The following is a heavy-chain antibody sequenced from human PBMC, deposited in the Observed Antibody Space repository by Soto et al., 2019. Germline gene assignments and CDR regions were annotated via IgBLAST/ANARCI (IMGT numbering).Heavy chain of an antibody. D-gene: IGHD3-22*01. CDR2: ISSNGGST. V-gene: IGHV3-64D*08. Sequence: GGSLRLSCSASGFTFSSYAMHWVRQAPGKGLEYVSAISSNGGSTYYADSVKGRFTISRDNSKNTLYLQMSSLRAEDTAVYYCVKVLGAYDSSGYIREVFDYWGQGTLVTVSS. CDR3: VKVLGAYDSSGYIREVFDY. J-gene: IGHJ4*02. CDR1: GFTFSSYA.